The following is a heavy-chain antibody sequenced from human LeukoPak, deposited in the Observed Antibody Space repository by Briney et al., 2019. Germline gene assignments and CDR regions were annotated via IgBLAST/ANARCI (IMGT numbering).Heavy chain of an antibody. CDR1: RGSISGSSYY. CDR2: VYYTRDT. CDR3: ARGGYYGSGNDFRFDP. J-gene: IGHJ5*02. Sequence: SETLSLTCTVSRGSISGSSYYWGWIRQPPGKGLEWVGNVYYTRDTYYNPSLKSRVTISVDTSKSQFSLKLSSVTAADTAIYYCARGGYYGSGNDFRFDPWGQGTLVTVSS. V-gene: IGHV4-39*07. D-gene: IGHD3-10*01.